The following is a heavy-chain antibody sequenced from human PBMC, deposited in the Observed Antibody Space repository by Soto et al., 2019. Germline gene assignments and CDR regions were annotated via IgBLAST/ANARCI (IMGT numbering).Heavy chain of an antibody. V-gene: IGHV4-39*01. CDR3: ARGLSSPSAAGV. CDR1: GGSVSSGGNY. CDR2: VHDTGTT. J-gene: IGHJ4*02. Sequence: QLQLQESGPGLVKPSETLSLTCAVSGGSVSSGGNYWGWIRQSPGKGLEWIGSVHDTGTTHYNPSLTSRVTISVDTSKNQFSLNVNSVTAAHTAVYYCARGLSSPSAAGVWGQGTLVTVSS. D-gene: IGHD6-6*01.